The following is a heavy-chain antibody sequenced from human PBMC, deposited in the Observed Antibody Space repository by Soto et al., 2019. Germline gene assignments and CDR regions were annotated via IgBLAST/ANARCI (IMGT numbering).Heavy chain of an antibody. CDR2: ISYDGSKK. D-gene: IGHD4-17*01. V-gene: IGHV3-30*03. CDR3: APWVGAFDS. Sequence: QVQLVESGGGVVQPGRSLRLSCAASGFTFSSYGMHWVRQAPGKGLEWVAVISYDGSKKYYADSVKGGYTISRANSKNTLYLQMSSLRAEDTAVYYCAPWVGAFDSWGQGTLVTV. J-gene: IGHJ4*02. CDR1: GFTFSSYG.